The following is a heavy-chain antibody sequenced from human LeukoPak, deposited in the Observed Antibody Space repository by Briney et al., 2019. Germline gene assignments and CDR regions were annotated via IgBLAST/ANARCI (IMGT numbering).Heavy chain of an antibody. CDR2: IYYSGST. Sequence: SETLSLTCTVSGGSISNYYWSWLRQPPGKGLEWVGYIYYSGSTNYNPSLKSRVTISVDTSKNQFFLKLSSVTAADTAVYYCARDPGYYYDSSGYLDWGLGTLVTVSS. D-gene: IGHD3-22*01. CDR3: ARDPGYYYDSSGYLD. V-gene: IGHV4-59*01. CDR1: GGSISNYY. J-gene: IGHJ4*02.